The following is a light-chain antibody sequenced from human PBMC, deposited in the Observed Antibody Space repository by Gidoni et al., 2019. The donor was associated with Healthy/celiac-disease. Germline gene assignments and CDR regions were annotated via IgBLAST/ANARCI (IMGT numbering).Light chain of an antibody. J-gene: IGKJ1*01. CDR1: QSVSSSY. CDR3: QQYGSSPPVT. Sequence: EIVFTQSPGTLSLSPGERATLSCRASQSVSSSYLAWYQQKPGQAPRLLIYGASSRATGIPDRCSGSGSGTDFTLTISRLEPEDLAVYYCQQYGSSPPVTFGQGTKVEIK. CDR2: GAS. V-gene: IGKV3-20*01.